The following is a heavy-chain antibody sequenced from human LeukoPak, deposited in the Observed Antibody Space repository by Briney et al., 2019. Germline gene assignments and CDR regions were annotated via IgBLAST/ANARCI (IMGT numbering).Heavy chain of an antibody. CDR2: ISSSSSYI. CDR1: GPTFSSYS. J-gene: IGHJ4*02. V-gene: IGHV3-21*01. Sequence: GGPLRLPCAASGPTFSSYSMNWVRQAPGKGLEWGSSISSSSSYIYYADSVKGLFTISRDNAKNSLYLQMNSLRAEDTAVYYCARALDIVATITPIDYWGQGTLVTVSS. CDR3: ARALDIVATITPIDY. D-gene: IGHD5-12*01.